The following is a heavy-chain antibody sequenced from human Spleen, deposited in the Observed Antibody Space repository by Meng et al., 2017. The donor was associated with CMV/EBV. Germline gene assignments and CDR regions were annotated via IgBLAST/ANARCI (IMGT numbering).Heavy chain of an antibody. D-gene: IGHD3-9*01. Sequence: GESLKISCAASGFTFSSYWMSWVRQAPGKGLEWVANINQDGTEKYYADSMKGRSTISRNNVQNPLFLQVNSLRAGDTAVYHCARDTYYDYLNHFDYWGQGTLVTVSS. J-gene: IGHJ4*02. CDR3: ARDTYYDYLNHFDY. V-gene: IGHV3-7*01. CDR1: GFTFSSYW. CDR2: INQDGTEK.